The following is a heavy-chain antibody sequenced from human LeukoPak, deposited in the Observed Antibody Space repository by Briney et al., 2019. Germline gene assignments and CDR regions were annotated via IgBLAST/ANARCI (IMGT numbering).Heavy chain of an antibody. CDR2: MYYSGTT. CDR3: ARGQPYYFNY. D-gene: IGHD1-14*01. J-gene: IGHJ4*02. CDR1: GGSISSGAYY. V-gene: IGHV4-31*03. Sequence: SETLSLTCTIPGGSISSGAYYWSRIRQHPGKGLEWIAYMYYSGTTYYSPSLKSRVTISLDTSKNQFSLKLNSVTAADTALYYCARGQPYYFNYWGQGTLVTVSS.